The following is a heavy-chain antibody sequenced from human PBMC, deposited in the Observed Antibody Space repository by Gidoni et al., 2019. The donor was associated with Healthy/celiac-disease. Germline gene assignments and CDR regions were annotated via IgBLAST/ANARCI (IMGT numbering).Heavy chain of an antibody. J-gene: IGHJ6*02. V-gene: IGHV4-59*01. CDR1: GGYISSYY. Sequence: QVQLQESGPGLVKPSETLSLTCTASGGYISSYYWSWIRQPPGKGLEWIGYIYYSGSTNYNPSLKSRVTISVDTSKNQFSLKLSSVTAADTAVYYCARVLGSSWSPGMDVWGQGTTVTVSS. CDR3: ARVLGSSWSPGMDV. CDR2: IYYSGST. D-gene: IGHD6-13*01.